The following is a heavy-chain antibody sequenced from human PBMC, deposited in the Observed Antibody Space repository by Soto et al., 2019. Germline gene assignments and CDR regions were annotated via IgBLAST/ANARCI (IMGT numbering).Heavy chain of an antibody. D-gene: IGHD5-12*01. Sequence: PGGSLRLSCAASGFTFSSYGMHWVRQAPGKGLGWVAVISYDGSNKYYADSVKGRFTISRDNSKNTLYLQMNSLRAEDTAVYYCAKAGDGYSGYDQSYFDYWGQGTLVTVSS. V-gene: IGHV3-30*18. CDR2: ISYDGSNK. CDR1: GFTFSSYG. J-gene: IGHJ4*02. CDR3: AKAGDGYSGYDQSYFDY.